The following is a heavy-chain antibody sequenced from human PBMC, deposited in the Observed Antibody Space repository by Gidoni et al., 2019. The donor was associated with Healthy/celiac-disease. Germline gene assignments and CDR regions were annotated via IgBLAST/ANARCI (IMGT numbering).Heavy chain of an antibody. CDR3: ARGRIRIAVAGTVDY. CDR2: INHSGST. CDR1: GGSFSGYY. Sequence: QVQLQQWGAGLLKPSETLSLTCAVYGGSFSGYYWNWIRQPPGKGLEWIGEINHSGSTNYNPSHKSRVTISVDTSKIQFSLKLRSVTAADTAVYYCARGRIRIAVAGTVDYWGQGTLVTVSS. D-gene: IGHD6-13*01. J-gene: IGHJ4*02. V-gene: IGHV4-34*01.